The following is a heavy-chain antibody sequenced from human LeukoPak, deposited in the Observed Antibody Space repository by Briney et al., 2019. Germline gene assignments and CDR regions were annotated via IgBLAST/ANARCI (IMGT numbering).Heavy chain of an antibody. CDR3: ARDGPSKRFLEWRGFDP. J-gene: IGHJ5*02. Sequence: ASVKVSCKASGYTFPSYGISWVRQAPGPGLEWMGWISAYNGNTNYAQKLQGRVTMTTDTSTSTAYMELRSLRSDDTAVYYCARDGPSKRFLEWRGFDPWGQGTLVTVSS. D-gene: IGHD3-3*01. V-gene: IGHV1-18*01. CDR2: ISAYNGNT. CDR1: GYTFPSYG.